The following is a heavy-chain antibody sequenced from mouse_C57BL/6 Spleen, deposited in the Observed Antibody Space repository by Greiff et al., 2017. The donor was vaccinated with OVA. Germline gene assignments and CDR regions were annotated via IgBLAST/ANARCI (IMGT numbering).Heavy chain of an antibody. CDR3: AGALLNTCYYYAMDD. Sequence: EVQLQESGAELVKPGASVKLSCTASGFNIKDYYMHWVKQRTEQGLEWIGRIDPEDGETKYAPKFQGKATITADTSSNTAYLQLSSLISEDTAVYYCAGALLNTCYYYAMDDWGQGTSVTVSS. CDR1: GFNIKDYY. CDR2: IDPEDGET. V-gene: IGHV14-2*01. J-gene: IGHJ4*01. D-gene: IGHD1-1*01.